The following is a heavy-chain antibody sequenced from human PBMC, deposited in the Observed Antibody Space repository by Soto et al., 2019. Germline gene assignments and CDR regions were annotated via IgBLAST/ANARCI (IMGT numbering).Heavy chain of an antibody. CDR3: SRQDGDYVPGY. J-gene: IGHJ4*02. CDR2: IYYSGST. Sequence: QLQLQESGPGLVKPSETLSLTCTFSGGSISSSSYYWGWIRQTPGKGLEWTGSIYYSGSTHYNPSLKHRVTIAVDTSKNQFSLKLSSVTAADTAVYYCSRQDGDYVPGYWGQGTLVTVSS. CDR1: GGSISSSSYY. D-gene: IGHD4-17*01. V-gene: IGHV4-39*01.